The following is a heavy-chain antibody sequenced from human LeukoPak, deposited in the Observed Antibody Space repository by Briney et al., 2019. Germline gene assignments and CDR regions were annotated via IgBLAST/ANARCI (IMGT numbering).Heavy chain of an antibody. CDR1: GDSVSSNSAA. CDR3: ARGHYYGSGSYYELDY. V-gene: IGHV6-1*01. Sequence: SQTLSLTCAISGDSVSSNSAAWNWIRQSPSRGLEWLGRAYYRSKWYNDYAVSVKSRITINPDTSKNQFSLQLNSVTPEDTAVYYCARGHYYGSGSYYELDYWGQGTLVTVSS. D-gene: IGHD3-10*01. J-gene: IGHJ4*02. CDR2: AYYRSKWYN.